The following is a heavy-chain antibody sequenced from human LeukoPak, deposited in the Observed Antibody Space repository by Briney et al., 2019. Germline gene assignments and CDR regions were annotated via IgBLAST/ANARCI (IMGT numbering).Heavy chain of an antibody. CDR2: VNLQGST. J-gene: IGHJ4*02. CDR3: ARGVWSLDY. CDR1: GGSITSTNY. Sequence: PSGTLSLTCGVSGGSITSTNYWTWVRQPPGKGLEWIGEVNLQGSTNYNPSLKSRVTISVDTSKKQFSLKLSSVTAADTAVYYCARGVWSLDYWGQGTLVTVSS. V-gene: IGHV4-4*02. D-gene: IGHD2-21*01.